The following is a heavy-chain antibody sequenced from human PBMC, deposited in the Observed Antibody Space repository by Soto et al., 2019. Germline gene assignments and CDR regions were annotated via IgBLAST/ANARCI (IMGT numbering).Heavy chain of an antibody. V-gene: IGHV3-53*01. CDR2: TCSGGTT. J-gene: IGHJ4*02. CDR1: GLIVSSNC. Sequence: EVQLVESGGGLIQPGGSLRLSCAASGLIVSSNCLTWVRQAPGKGLECVSITCSGGTTYYADSVRGRFTISSDNSKHTRYLQMNRRRAEVTAVYDCAGRLATAASLDYWGQGTLVTVSS. D-gene: IGHD3-16*01. CDR3: AGRLATAASLDY.